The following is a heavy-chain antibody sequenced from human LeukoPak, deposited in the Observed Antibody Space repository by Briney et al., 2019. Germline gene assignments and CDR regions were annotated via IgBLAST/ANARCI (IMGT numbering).Heavy chain of an antibody. J-gene: IGHJ4*02. V-gene: IGHV4-34*01. D-gene: IGHD5-24*01. Sequence: SETLSLTCAVYGESFTTFYWGWIRQTPGKGLEWIGEINHTGSTNYNPSLKSRVTISVDTSKNQFSLKLSSVTAADTAVYYCARVNREMATITPWGQGTLVTVSS. CDR1: GESFTTFY. CDR3: ARVNREMATITP. CDR2: INHTGST.